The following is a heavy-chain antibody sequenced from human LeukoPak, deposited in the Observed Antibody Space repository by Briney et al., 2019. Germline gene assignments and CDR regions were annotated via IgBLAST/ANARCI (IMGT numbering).Heavy chain of an antibody. D-gene: IGHD3-22*01. CDR3: FTDRNYYDSSGYHYMDY. V-gene: IGHV3-30*03. CDR2: ISHDGNSK. CDR1: GFTLSTYG. Sequence: GGSLRLSCAASGFTLSTYGMHWVRQAPGKGLEWVAMISHDGNSKQYADFAKGRFTISRDNSKNTLYLQMNSLTTEDTAVYYCFTDRNYYDSSGYHYMDYWGQGTPVTVSS. J-gene: IGHJ4*02.